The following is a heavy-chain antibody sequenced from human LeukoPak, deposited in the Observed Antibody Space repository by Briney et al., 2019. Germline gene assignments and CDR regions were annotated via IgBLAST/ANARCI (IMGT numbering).Heavy chain of an antibody. V-gene: IGHV3-30-3*01. CDR1: GFTFSSYA. J-gene: IGHJ4*02. CDR3: AREDYGKHHFDY. D-gene: IGHD4-17*01. CDR2: ISYDGSNK. Sequence: GGSLRLSCAASGFTFSSYAIHWVRQAPGKGLEWVAVISYDGSNKYYADSVKGRFTISRDNSENTLYLQMNSLRGEDTAVYYCAREDYGKHHFDYWGQGTLVTVSS.